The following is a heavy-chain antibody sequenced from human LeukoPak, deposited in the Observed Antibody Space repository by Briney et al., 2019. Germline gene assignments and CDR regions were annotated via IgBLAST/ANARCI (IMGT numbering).Heavy chain of an antibody. J-gene: IGHJ4*02. D-gene: IGHD2-2*01. CDR2: IIPIFGTA. CDR3: ARNILGYCSSTSCYGFDY. CDR1: GGTFSSYA. V-gene: IGHV1-69*05. Sequence: ASVKVSCKASGGTFSSYAISWARQAPGQGLEWMGGIIPIFGTANYAQKFQGRVTITTDESTSTAYMELSSLRSEDTAVYYCARNILGYCSSTSCYGFDYWGQGTLVTVSS.